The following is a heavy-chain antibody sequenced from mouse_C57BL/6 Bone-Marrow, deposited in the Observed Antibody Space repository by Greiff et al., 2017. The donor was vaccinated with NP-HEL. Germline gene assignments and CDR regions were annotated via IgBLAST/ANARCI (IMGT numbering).Heavy chain of an antibody. V-gene: IGHV3-6*01. CDR1: GYSITSGYY. CDR2: ISYDGSN. J-gene: IGHJ3*01. CDR3: AREGLYDYGFAY. Sequence: VQLKESGPGLVKPSQSLSLTCSVTGYSITSGYYWNWIRQFPGNKLEWMGYISYDGSNNYNPSLKNRISITRDTSKNQFFLKLNSVTTEDTATYYCAREGLYDYGFAYWGQGTLVTVSA. D-gene: IGHD2-4*01.